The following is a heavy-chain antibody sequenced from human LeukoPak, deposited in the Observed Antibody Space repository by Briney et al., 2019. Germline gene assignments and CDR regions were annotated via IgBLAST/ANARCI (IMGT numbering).Heavy chain of an antibody. J-gene: IGHJ3*02. D-gene: IGHD1-26*01. Sequence: GGSLRLSCAASGFTFSSYGMHWVRQAPGKGLEWVAVISYDGSNKYYADSVKGRFTISRDNSKNTLYLQMNSLRAEDTAVYYCAKASGSYGDDAFDIWGQGTMVTVSS. CDR1: GFTFSSYG. CDR3: AKASGSYGDDAFDI. V-gene: IGHV3-30*18. CDR2: ISYDGSNK.